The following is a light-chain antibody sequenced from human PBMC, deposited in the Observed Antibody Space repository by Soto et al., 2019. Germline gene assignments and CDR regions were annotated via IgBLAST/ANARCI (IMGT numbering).Light chain of an antibody. CDR1: QSVSSN. CDR2: KTS. CDR3: QHWTDYSWT. V-gene: IGKV1-5*03. J-gene: IGKJ1*01. Sequence: MTQSPATLSVSPGERATLSCRASQSVSSNLAWYQQKPGKAPNLLIYKTSSLESGVPSRFSGSGSGTEFTLTISSLQPDDFATYYCQHWTDYSWTFGQGTKVEVK.